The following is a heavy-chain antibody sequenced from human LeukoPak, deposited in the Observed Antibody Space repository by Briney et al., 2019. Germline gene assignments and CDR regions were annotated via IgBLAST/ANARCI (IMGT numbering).Heavy chain of an antibody. CDR2: ISGDCCST. Sequence: GGSLRLSCAASVFTVSSNYMSWLRQSPGKGLEWVSRISGDCCSTYYADSVKGRFTISRDNTKNKMYMQVNRERAEDTAVYLCAKHDHFTRSNMDVWGQGDTVTVSS. CDR3: AKHDHFTRSNMDV. CDR1: VFTVSSNY. D-gene: IGHD1-1*01. V-gene: IGHV3-23*01. J-gene: IGHJ6*01.